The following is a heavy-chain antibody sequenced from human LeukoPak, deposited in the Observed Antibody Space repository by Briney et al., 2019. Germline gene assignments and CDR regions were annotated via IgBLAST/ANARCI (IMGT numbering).Heavy chain of an antibody. CDR1: GFTFSSYW. CDR3: AREYYSDSSGSDY. V-gene: IGHV3-7*05. Sequence: ESLRLSCAASGFTFSSYWMSWVRQAPGKGLEWVANINQDGSEKYSVDSVKGRFTISRDNAKNSLYLQMNSLRAEDTAVYYCAREYYSDSSGSDYWGQGTLVTVSS. CDR2: INQDGSEK. D-gene: IGHD3-22*01. J-gene: IGHJ4*02.